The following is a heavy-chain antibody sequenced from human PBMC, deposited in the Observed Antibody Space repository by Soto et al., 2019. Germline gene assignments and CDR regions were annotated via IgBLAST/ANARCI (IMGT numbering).Heavy chain of an antibody. CDR1: GFTFNSYL. Sequence: EVQLVESGGGLVQPGGSLRLSCAASGFTFNSYLIHWVRQAPGKGLVWVSRINFDGTTTNYADSVKGRFTISRDNAKNTLYLQMNSLRDEDTAVYYCARGGFRQWLLDYWGQGSLVTVSS. V-gene: IGHV3-74*01. D-gene: IGHD5-12*01. CDR3: ARGGFRQWLLDY. CDR2: INFDGTTT. J-gene: IGHJ4*02.